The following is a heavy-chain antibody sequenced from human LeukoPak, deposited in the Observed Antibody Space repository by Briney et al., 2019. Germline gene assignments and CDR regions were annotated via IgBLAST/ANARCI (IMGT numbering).Heavy chain of an antibody. Sequence: ASVKVSCKASGYTFTGYYMHWVRQAPGQGLEWMGWINPNSGGTNYAQKFQGRVTMTRDTSISTAYMELSRLRSDGTAVYYCARDFPSITPFGGWGQGTLVTVSS. CDR2: INPNSGGT. J-gene: IGHJ4*02. D-gene: IGHD3-16*01. CDR1: GYTFTGYY. V-gene: IGHV1-2*02. CDR3: ARDFPSITPFGG.